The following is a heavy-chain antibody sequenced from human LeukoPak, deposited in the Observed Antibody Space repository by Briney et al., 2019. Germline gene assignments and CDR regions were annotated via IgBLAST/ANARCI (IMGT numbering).Heavy chain of an antibody. CDR2: IYHSGST. V-gene: IGHV4-39*07. Sequence: PSETLSPTCTVSGGSISSSSCYWGWLRQPPGTGLEWIGSIYHSGSTNYNPSLKSRVTISVDKSKNQFSLKLSSVTAADTAVYYCARISSGWYNMSYWGQGTLVTVSS. CDR3: ARISSGWYNMSY. CDR1: GGSISSSSCY. D-gene: IGHD6-19*01. J-gene: IGHJ4*02.